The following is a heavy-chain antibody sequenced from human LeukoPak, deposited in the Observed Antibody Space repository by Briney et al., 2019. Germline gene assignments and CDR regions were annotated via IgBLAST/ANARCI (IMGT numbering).Heavy chain of an antibody. CDR3: ARVNNYYGTRAYYYEGAFDI. D-gene: IGHD3-22*01. CDR1: RYSINSGYY. J-gene: IGHJ3*02. V-gene: IGHV4-38-2*01. Sequence: KASETLSLTCVVSRYSINSGYYWGWIRQPPGKGLEWIGSIYHSGSTYYNPSLKSRVTISVDTSKNQFSLKLTSVTAADTAVYYCARVNNYYGTRAYYYEGAFDIWGQGTMVTVSS. CDR2: IYHSGST.